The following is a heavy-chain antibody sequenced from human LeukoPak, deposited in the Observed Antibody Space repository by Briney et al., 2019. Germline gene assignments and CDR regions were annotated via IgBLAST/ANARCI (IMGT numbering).Heavy chain of an antibody. D-gene: IGHD2/OR15-2a*01. CDR3: VTPVTTFWGGFDY. V-gene: IGHV4-59*11. CDR2: IHNSGVT. CDR1: GGSISSHY. Sequence: SETLSLTCNVSGGSISSHYWSWIRQPPGKGLEWIGYIHNSGVTKYNPSLKGRVTTSVDTSKNQISLKLNSVIAADTAVYYCVTPVTTFWGGFDYWGQGTLVTVSS. J-gene: IGHJ4*02.